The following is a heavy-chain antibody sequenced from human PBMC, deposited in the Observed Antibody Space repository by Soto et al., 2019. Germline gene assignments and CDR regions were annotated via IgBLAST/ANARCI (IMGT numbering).Heavy chain of an antibody. J-gene: IGHJ4*02. CDR2: IIPIFGTA. CDR1: GGTFSSYA. CDR3: AANGGLVLGIPPHFDY. Sequence: SVKVSCKASGGTFSSYAISWLRQAPGQGLEWMGGIIPIFGTANYAQKFQGRVTITADESTSTAYMELSSLRSEDTAVYYCAANGGLVLGIPPHFDYWGQGTLVTVS. D-gene: IGHD6-19*01. V-gene: IGHV1-69*13.